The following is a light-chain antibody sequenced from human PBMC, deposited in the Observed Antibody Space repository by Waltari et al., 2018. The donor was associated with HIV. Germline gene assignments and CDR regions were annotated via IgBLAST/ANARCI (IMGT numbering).Light chain of an antibody. V-gene: IGLV1-44*01. CDR1: SSDLGSNA. Sequence: QSVLTQPPSASETPGQRVAISCSGSSSDLGSNAVTWYPQLPGTAPTLLIYSNNQRPSGVPDRFSGSKSGTSASLAISGLQSEDEADYYCAAWDDSLNGPHVVFGGGTKLTVL. CDR2: SNN. CDR3: AAWDDSLNGPHVV. J-gene: IGLJ2*01.